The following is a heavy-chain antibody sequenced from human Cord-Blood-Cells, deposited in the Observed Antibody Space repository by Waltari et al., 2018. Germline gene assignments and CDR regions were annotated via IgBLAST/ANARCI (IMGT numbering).Heavy chain of an antibody. J-gene: IGHJ4*02. CDR3: AESITIFGVGGYYFDY. CDR1: GYSISSGYY. V-gene: IGHV4-38-2*02. CDR2: IYHSGST. Sequence: QVQLQESGPGLVKPSETLSLTCTVSGYSISSGYYWAWIRQPPGKGLEWIGSIYHSGSTYYNPSLKSRVTISVDTSKNQFSLKLSSVTAADTAVYYCAESITIFGVGGYYFDYWGQGTLVTVSS. D-gene: IGHD3-3*01.